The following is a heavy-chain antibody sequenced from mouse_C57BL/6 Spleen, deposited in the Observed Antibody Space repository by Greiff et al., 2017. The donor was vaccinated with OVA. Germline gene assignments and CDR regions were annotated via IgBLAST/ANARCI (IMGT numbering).Heavy chain of an antibody. D-gene: IGHD1-1*01. V-gene: IGHV1-53*01. J-gene: IGHJ1*03. CDR2: INPSNGGT. CDR3: AREPTLSYYGSSYWYFDV. CDR1: GYTFTSYW. Sequence: QVQLQQPGPELVKPGASVKLSCKASGYTFTSYWMHWVKQRPGQGLEWIGNINPSNGGTNYNEKFKSKATLTVDKSSSTAYMQLSSLTSEDSAVYYCAREPTLSYYGSSYWYFDVWGTGTTVTVSS.